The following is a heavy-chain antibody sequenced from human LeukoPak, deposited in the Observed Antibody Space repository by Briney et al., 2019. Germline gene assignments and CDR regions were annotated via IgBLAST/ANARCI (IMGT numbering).Heavy chain of an antibody. CDR1: GFTFSSHW. CDR2: IKQDGSEK. V-gene: IGHV3-7*01. Sequence: GGSLRLSCAASGFTFSSHWMSWVRQAPGKGLEWVANIKQDGSEKYYVDSVKGRFTISRDNSKNTLYLQMNSLRAEDTAVYYCARPYYYDSSGYYLGPRYYYYYYGMDVWGQGTTVTVSS. J-gene: IGHJ6*02. D-gene: IGHD3-22*01. CDR3: ARPYYYDSSGYYLGPRYYYYYYGMDV.